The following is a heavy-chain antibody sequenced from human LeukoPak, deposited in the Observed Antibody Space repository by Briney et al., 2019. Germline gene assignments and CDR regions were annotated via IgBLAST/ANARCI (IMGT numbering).Heavy chain of an antibody. CDR3: ARGPYYYDSSGYYHGDY. Sequence: GGSLRLSCAASGFTFSSYAMHWVRQAPGKGLEWVAVISYDGSNKYYADSVKGRFTISRDNSKNTLYLQMNSLRAEDTAVYYCARGPYYYDSSGYYHGDYWVQGTLVTVSS. CDR1: GFTFSSYA. V-gene: IGHV3-30-3*01. J-gene: IGHJ4*02. D-gene: IGHD3-22*01. CDR2: ISYDGSNK.